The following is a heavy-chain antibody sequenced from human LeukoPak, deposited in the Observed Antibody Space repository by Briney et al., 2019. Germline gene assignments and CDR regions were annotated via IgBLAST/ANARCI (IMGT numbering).Heavy chain of an antibody. CDR3: ATDRSGYDLGYYGLDV. V-gene: IGHV1-24*01. D-gene: IGHD5-12*01. J-gene: IGHJ6*02. CDR1: GNPLSEVS. Sequence: ASVKVSCKVSGNPLSEVSLHWVRQAPGKGLEWMGGFDPEDEEIIYAPKFQDRVTLTADESTNTVFMRLTSLRSDDTAVYYCATDRSGYDLGYYGLDVWGRGTTVTVS. CDR2: FDPEDEEI.